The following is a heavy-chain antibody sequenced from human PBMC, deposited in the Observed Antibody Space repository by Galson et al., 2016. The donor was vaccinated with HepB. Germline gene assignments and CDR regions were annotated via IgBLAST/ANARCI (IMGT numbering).Heavy chain of an antibody. D-gene: IGHD1-26*01. CDR1: GIAFSNHP. Sequence: SLRLSCAASGIAFSNHPMHWVRQTPGMGLEWLALISFDGGHKYYSDYVMGRFTIARDNSKNTVFLQLNSLRTEDTALYYCATASNSGTIYYFDYWGQGTLVTVSS. CDR2: ISFDGGHK. V-gene: IGHV3-30*04. J-gene: IGHJ4*02. CDR3: ATASNSGTIYYFDY.